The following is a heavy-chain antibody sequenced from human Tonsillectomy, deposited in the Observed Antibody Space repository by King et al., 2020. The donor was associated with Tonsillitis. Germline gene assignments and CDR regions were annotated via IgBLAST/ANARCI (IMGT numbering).Heavy chain of an antibody. D-gene: IGHD3-10*01. Sequence: VQLVESGGGLVQPGGSLRLSCAASGFTFSTDWMHWVRQAPGKGLVWVSRINSDGGSTRYADSVKGRFTISRDNAKNTLYLQMTSLRAEDSAVYYCARSTSYYGSGYYTYGLDVWGQGTTVTVSS. CDR3: ARSTSYYGSGYYTYGLDV. J-gene: IGHJ6*02. CDR2: INSDGGST. CDR1: GFTFSTDW. V-gene: IGHV3-74*02.